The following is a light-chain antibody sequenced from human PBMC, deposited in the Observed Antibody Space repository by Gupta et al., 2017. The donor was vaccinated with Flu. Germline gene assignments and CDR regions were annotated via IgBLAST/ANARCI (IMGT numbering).Light chain of an antibody. V-gene: IGKV1-5*03. CDR2: KAS. CDR1: QSIGKW. J-gene: IGKJ2*01. Sequence: DIQMTQSPSTLSASVGDRVTITCRASQSIGKWLAWYQQRPGAVPNLLIYKASVLETGVPSRFSATGSGTEFSLTISRLQAEDSATYYCQQYKSFSYTFGQGTKLEI. CDR3: QQYKSFSYT.